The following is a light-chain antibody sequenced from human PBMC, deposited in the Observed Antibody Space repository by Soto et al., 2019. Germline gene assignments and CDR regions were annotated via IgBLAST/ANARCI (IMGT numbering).Light chain of an antibody. CDR1: QSVSSN. Sequence: EIVMAQSPATLSVAPGERASLSCRASQSVSSNLAWYQQKPGQALRLLIYGASTRATGIPARFSGSGSGTEFTLTISSLQSEDFAVYYCQQYNNWPPITLGQGTRLEI. V-gene: IGKV3-15*01. J-gene: IGKJ5*01. CDR2: GAS. CDR3: QQYNNWPPIT.